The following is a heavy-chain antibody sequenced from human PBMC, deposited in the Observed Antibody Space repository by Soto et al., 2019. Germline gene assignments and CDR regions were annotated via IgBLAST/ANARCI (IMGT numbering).Heavy chain of an antibody. CDR3: AREAIVAGATLWMNV. CDR2: INPGLPANRST. Sequence: ASVKVSCKASGYTLTTFFMHWVRQAPGQGLEWMGVINPGLPANRSTTYAQKIEGIVTMTTDTSTNTVHMKLKRLSSDDTDVDYCAREAIVAGATLWMNVWGQGTEVTVSS. V-gene: IGHV1-46*01. CDR1: GYTLTTFF. J-gene: IGHJ6*02. D-gene: IGHD1-26*01.